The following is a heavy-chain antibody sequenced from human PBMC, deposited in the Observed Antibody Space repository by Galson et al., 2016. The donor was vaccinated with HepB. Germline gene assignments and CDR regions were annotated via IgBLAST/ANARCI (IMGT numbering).Heavy chain of an antibody. J-gene: IGHJ6*01. Sequence: SLRLSCAASGFTFSTYGMHWVRQAPGKGLEWVAVMSYDGSNKYYADSVKGRFTISRDNSKNTLYLQMDSLRAEDTAVYYCARGVTIFGVVTNPSDVWGQGTTVTVSS. V-gene: IGHV3-30*03. CDR3: ARGVTIFGVVTNPSDV. D-gene: IGHD3-3*01. CDR1: GFTFSTYG. CDR2: MSYDGSNK.